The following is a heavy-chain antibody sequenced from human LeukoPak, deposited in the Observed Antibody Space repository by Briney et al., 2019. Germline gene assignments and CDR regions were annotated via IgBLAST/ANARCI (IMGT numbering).Heavy chain of an antibody. D-gene: IGHD1-26*01. CDR2: VDSSGNT. CDR3: ARQFLVGSTFHAFDL. V-gene: IGHV4-4*07. Sequence: SETLSLTCSVSVVSMNGYYWSWLRQSAGNRLEWIGHVDSSGNTNYNPSLESRVTMPVDTSKKQFSLKLTSVTGADMAVYFCARQFLVGSTFHAFDLWGEGTRVTVSS. J-gene: IGHJ3*01. CDR1: VVSMNGYY.